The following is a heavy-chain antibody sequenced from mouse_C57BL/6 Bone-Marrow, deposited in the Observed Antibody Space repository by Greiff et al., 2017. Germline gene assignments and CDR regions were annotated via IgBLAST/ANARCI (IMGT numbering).Heavy chain of an antibody. Sequence: EVQRVESGAGLVKPGGSLKLSCAASGFTFSSYTMSWVRQTPEKRLEWVATISGGGGNTYYPDSVKGRFTISRDNAKNTLYLQMSSLRSEDTALYYCARHLLGAMDYWGQGTSVTVSS. J-gene: IGHJ4*01. CDR3: ARHLLGAMDY. V-gene: IGHV5-9*01. CDR1: GFTFSSYT. CDR2: ISGGGGNT. D-gene: IGHD2-1*01.